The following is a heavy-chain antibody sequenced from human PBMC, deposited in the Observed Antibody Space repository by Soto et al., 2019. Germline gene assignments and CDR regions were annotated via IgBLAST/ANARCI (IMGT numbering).Heavy chain of an antibody. CDR2: ISATGGST. J-gene: IGHJ4*01. V-gene: IGHV3-23*01. D-gene: IGHD6-6*01. Sequence: GGSLRLSCAASGFTFSSYAMSWVRQAPGKGLEWVSTISATGGSTFDADSVKGQFIISRDNSKNTLYLEMDSLSDEDTAVYYCARASIAGRRSGNDFEYWGQGTLVTVSS. CDR3: ARASIAGRRSGNDFEY. CDR1: GFTFSSYA.